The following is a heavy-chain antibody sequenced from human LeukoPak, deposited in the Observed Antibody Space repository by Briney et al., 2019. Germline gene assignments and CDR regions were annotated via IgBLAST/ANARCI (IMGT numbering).Heavy chain of an antibody. Sequence: GASVKVSCKASGYTFTSYGISWVRLAPGQGLEWMGWISAYNGNTNYAQKLQGRVTMTTDTSTSTAYMELRSLRSDDTAVYYCARGGHYYDSSGYYYEGWFDPWGQGTLVTVSS. J-gene: IGHJ5*02. D-gene: IGHD3-22*01. CDR2: ISAYNGNT. V-gene: IGHV1-18*01. CDR1: GYTFTSYG. CDR3: ARGGHYYDSSGYYYEGWFDP.